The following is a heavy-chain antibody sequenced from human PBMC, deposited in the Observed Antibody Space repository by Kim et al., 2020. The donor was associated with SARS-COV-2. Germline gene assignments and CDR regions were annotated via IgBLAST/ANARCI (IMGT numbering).Heavy chain of an antibody. CDR3: AKGDHMVRGVMMF. CDR1: GGSITSSNW. Sequence: SETLSLTCAVSGGSITSSNWWSWVRQPPGKGLEWIGDIYYRGNTKYNSSLKSRVTISVDTSQNQFSLKLNSVTAADTAVYYCAKGDHMVRGVMMFWGQGARVTVSS. CDR2: IYYRGNT. V-gene: IGHV4-4*02. J-gene: IGHJ4*02. D-gene: IGHD3-10*01.